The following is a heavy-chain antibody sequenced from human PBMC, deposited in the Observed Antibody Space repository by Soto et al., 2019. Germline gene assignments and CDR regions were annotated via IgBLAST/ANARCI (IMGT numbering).Heavy chain of an antibody. J-gene: IGHJ4*02. D-gene: IGHD1-20*01. V-gene: IGHV4-61*01. CDR1: GGSVSDDNYY. CDR2: IYHTGST. Sequence: QVQLQESGPGLVKPSETLSLTCTVSGGSVSDDNYYWSWIRQPPGKRLESIGYIYHTGSTNFNPSLKSRVTMSVDTSKNQFSLTLNSVTAADTAVYYCARGNWKGDYWGQGTLVTVSS. CDR3: ARGNWKGDY.